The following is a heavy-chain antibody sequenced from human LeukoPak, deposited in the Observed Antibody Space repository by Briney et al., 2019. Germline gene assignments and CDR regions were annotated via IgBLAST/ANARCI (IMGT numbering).Heavy chain of an antibody. Sequence: GASVKVSCKASGYTFTSYDINWVRQATGQGLEWMGWMNPNSGNTGYAQKFQGRVTMTRNTSISTAYMELSSLRSEDAAVYYCARGAYYYDSSGYNFDYWGQGTLVTVSS. J-gene: IGHJ4*02. D-gene: IGHD3-22*01. V-gene: IGHV1-8*01. CDR1: GYTFTSYD. CDR2: MNPNSGNT. CDR3: ARGAYYYDSSGYNFDY.